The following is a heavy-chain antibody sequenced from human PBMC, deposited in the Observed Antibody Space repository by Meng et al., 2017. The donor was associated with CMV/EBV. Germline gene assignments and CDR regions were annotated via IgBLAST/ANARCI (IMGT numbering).Heavy chain of an antibody. V-gene: IGHV2-5*01. CDR2: LYWNNDE. CDR3: AHRDVSRAFDI. CDR1: GFSLSSTGVG. D-gene: IGHD5/OR15-5a*01. J-gene: IGHJ3*02. Sequence: SGPTLVKPTQTLTLTCTFSGFSLSSTGVGVGWIRQPPGKALEWLTLLYWNNDERYSSSLKSRLSITKDTSKNQVVLTMTNMDPVDTGTYYCAHRDVSRAFDIWGQGTMVTVSS.